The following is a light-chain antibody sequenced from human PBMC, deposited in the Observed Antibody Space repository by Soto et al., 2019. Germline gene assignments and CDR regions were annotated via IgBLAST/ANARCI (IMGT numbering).Light chain of an antibody. Sequence: DIQMTQSPSTLSASVGDRVTITCRASQSISNWLAWYQQKPGKAPTLLIYDVSRLESGVPSRFSGGRSWTEFTLTINCLQTDDFATYYGHQYDTYFTFRQGTKVAIK. V-gene: IGKV1-5*01. CDR2: DVS. J-gene: IGKJ2*01. CDR1: QSISNW. CDR3: HQYDTYFT.